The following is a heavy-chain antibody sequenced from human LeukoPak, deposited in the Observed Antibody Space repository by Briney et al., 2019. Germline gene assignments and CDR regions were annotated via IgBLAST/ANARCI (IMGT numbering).Heavy chain of an antibody. CDR2: IYPDHSDT. CDR3: ARLAYCSMDV. Sequence: GESLKISCKGSGYTFSSYWIGWVRQMPGKGLEWMGIIYPDHSDTRYSPSFQGQVTISADKSISTAYLQWSSLKASDTAMYYCARLAYCSMDVWGKGTTVTVSS. CDR1: GYTFSSYW. D-gene: IGHD2-21*01. J-gene: IGHJ6*03. V-gene: IGHV5-51*01.